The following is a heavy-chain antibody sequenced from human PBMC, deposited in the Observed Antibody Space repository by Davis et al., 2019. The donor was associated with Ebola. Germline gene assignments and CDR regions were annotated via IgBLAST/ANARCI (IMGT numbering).Heavy chain of an antibody. CDR2: ISYSGST. D-gene: IGHD3-10*01. V-gene: IGHV4-34*01. CDR3: ARDPAYGSGSYRWFDP. Sequence: MPSETLSLTCAVYGGSFSGYYWSWIRQPPGKGLEWIGEISYSGSTNYNPSLKSRVTISVDTSKNQFSLKLSSVTAADTAVYYCARDPAYGSGSYRWFDPWGQGTLVTVSS. CDR1: GGSFSGYY. J-gene: IGHJ5*02.